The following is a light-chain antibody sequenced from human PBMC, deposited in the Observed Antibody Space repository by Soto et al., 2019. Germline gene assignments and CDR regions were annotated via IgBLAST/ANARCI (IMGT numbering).Light chain of an antibody. CDR1: QSISSW. CDR2: KAS. J-gene: IGKJ4*01. CDR3: QQYNSSPLT. V-gene: IGKV1-5*03. Sequence: DIQMTQSPSTLSASIGDRVTITCRASQSISSWLAWYQQKPGKAPKLLIYKASSLESGVPLRFSGSYSGTEFTLTISSLQPDDFATYYCQQYNSSPLTFGGGTKVDIK.